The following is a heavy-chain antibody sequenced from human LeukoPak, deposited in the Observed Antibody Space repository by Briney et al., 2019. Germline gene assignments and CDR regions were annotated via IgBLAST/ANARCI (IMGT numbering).Heavy chain of an antibody. CDR1: GFTFSSYG. Sequence: GGSLRLSCAASGFTFSSYGLHWVRQAPGKGLEWVAVIWYGGSDKYYADSVKGRFTISRDNFKNTLYLQMNSLRTEDTAVYYCVSRFVDYWGQGTLVTVSS. D-gene: IGHD3-3*01. J-gene: IGHJ4*02. CDR3: VSRFVDY. V-gene: IGHV3-33*08. CDR2: IWYGGSDK.